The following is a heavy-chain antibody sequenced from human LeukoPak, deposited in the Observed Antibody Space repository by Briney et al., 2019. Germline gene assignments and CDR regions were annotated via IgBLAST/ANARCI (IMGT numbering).Heavy chain of an antibody. Sequence: ASVKVSCKTSGYTFTSYGITWVRQAPGQGLEWMGWISTYTDNTNYAQKLQGRVTMTTDTSTSTAYMELRSLRSDDTAVYYCARVDDASRSYDQSIHGDYWGQGTLVTVSS. CDR2: ISTYTDNT. J-gene: IGHJ4*02. CDR1: GYTFTSYG. CDR3: ARVDDASRSYDQSIHGDY. V-gene: IGHV1-18*01. D-gene: IGHD3-10*01.